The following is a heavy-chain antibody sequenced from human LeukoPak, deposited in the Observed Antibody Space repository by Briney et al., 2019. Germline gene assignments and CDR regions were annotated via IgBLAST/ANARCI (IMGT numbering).Heavy chain of an antibody. J-gene: IGHJ4*02. V-gene: IGHV1-2*02. CDR3: ASADYYGNSGYSPLKY. D-gene: IGHD3-22*01. Sequence: GASVKVSCKTSGYALTTYYMHWVRQAPGQGLGWMGWINPNSGGTNYAQKFQGRVTMTRDTSISTAYMELSSLRSDDTAVYYCASADYYGNSGYSPLKYWGQGTLVSVSS. CDR2: INPNSGGT. CDR1: GYALTTYY.